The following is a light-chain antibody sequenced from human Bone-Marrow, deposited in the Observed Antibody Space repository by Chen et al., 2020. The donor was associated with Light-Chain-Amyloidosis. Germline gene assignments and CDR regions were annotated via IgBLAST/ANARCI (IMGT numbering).Light chain of an antibody. CDR1: QSLVHSDGNTY. J-gene: IGKJ1*01. CDR3: MEGTNWPWT. Sequence: DVVVTQSPLSLPVTLGQPASISCTSSQSLVHSDGNTYFNWFHQRPGQSPRRLIYMVSKRDSGVPDRCSGSGSGTDFTLKISRVEAEDVGIFYCMEGTNWPWTFGQGTKVEIK. V-gene: IGKV2-30*02. CDR2: MVS.